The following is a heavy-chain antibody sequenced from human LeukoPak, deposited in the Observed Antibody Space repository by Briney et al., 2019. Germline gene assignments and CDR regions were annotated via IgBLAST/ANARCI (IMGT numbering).Heavy chain of an antibody. V-gene: IGHV4-59*01. CDR2: IYYSGST. Sequence: SETLSLTCTVPGGSISSYYWSWIRQPPGKGLEWIGYIYYSGSTNYNPSLKSRVTISVDTSKNQFSLKLSPVTAADTAVYYCARGRAAAGPRAEYFQHWGQGTLVTVSS. J-gene: IGHJ1*01. CDR1: GGSISSYY. CDR3: ARGRAAAGPRAEYFQH. D-gene: IGHD6-13*01.